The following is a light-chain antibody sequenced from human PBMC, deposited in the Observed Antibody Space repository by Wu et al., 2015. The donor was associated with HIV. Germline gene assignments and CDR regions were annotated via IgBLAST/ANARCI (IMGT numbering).Light chain of an antibody. CDR3: LQDYNCPWT. Sequence: AIRITQSPSSLSASTGDRVTITCRASQGISSYLAWYQQKPGKAPKLLIYAASTLQSGVPSRFSGSGSGTDFTLTISSLQPEDFASYYCLQDYNCPWTFGQGTKVQIK. J-gene: IGKJ1*01. V-gene: IGKV1-8*01. CDR1: QGISSY. CDR2: AAS.